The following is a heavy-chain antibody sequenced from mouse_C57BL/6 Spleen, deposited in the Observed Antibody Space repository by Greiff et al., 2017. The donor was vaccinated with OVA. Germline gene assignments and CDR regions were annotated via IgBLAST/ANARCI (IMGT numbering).Heavy chain of an antibody. Sequence: QVQLQQPGAELVKPGASVKLSCKASGYTFTSYWMHWVKQRPGQGLEWIGMIHPNSGSTNYNEKFKSKATLTVDKSSSTAYMQLSSLTSEDSAVXYCAREENYYGSSYVRYAMDYWGQGTSVTVSS. CDR1: GYTFTSYW. CDR2: IHPNSGST. D-gene: IGHD1-1*01. CDR3: AREENYYGSSYVRYAMDY. V-gene: IGHV1-64*01. J-gene: IGHJ4*01.